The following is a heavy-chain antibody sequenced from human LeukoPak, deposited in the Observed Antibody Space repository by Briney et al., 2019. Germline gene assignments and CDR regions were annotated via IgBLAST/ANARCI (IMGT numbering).Heavy chain of an antibody. CDR1: GFTFSSYA. Sequence: GGSLRLSCAASGFTFSSYAMSWVRQAPGKGLEWVSAISGSGGSTYYADSVKGRFTISRDNSKNTLYLQMNSLRAEDTAVYYCAKGSFRWERPGYFDCWGQGTLVTVSS. CDR2: ISGSGGST. D-gene: IGHD1-26*01. CDR3: AKGSFRWERPGYFDC. J-gene: IGHJ4*02. V-gene: IGHV3-23*01.